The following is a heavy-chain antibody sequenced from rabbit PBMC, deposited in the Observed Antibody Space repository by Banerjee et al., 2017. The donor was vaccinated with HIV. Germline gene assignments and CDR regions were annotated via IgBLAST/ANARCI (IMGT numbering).Heavy chain of an antibody. D-gene: IGHD6-1*01. J-gene: IGHJ4*01. Sequence: QEQLEESGGDLVKPEGSLTLTCTASGFSFSSSNWICWVRQAPGKGPEWIACIYPVAGATDYANWVNGRFTISLDNAQNTVFLQETSLTAADTATYFCARSHHAGYVDYGYELYFNLWGPGTLVTVS. CDR1: GFSFSSSNW. CDR2: IYPVAGAT. V-gene: IGHV1S45*01. CDR3: ARSHHAGYVDYGYELYFNL.